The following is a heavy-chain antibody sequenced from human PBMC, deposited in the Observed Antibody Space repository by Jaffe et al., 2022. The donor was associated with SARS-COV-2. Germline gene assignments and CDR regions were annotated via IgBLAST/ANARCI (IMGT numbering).Heavy chain of an antibody. D-gene: IGHD4-17*01. CDR2: INWNGGST. J-gene: IGHJ6*02. V-gene: IGHV3-20*01. CDR3: ARDGEGYGDSPPYYYYYGMDV. Sequence: EVQLVESGGGVVRPGGSLRLSCAASGFTFDDYGMSWVRQAPGKGLEWVSGINWNGGSTGYADSVKGRFTISRDNAKNSLYLQMNSLRAEDTALYHCARDGEGYGDSPPYYYYYGMDVWGQGTTVTVSS. CDR1: GFTFDDYG.